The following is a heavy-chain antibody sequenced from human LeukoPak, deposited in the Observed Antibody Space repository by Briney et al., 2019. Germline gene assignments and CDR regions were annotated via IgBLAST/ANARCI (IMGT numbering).Heavy chain of an antibody. CDR3: ASSNNDYKRYYYYYMDV. Sequence: SVKVSCKASGGTFSSYAISWVRQAPGQGLEWMGGIIPIFGTANYAQKFQGRVTITADESTSTAYMELSSLRSEDTAVYYCASSNNDYKRYYYYYMDVWGKGTTVTVSS. CDR1: GGTFSSYA. V-gene: IGHV1-69*13. J-gene: IGHJ6*03. CDR2: IIPIFGTA. D-gene: IGHD4-11*01.